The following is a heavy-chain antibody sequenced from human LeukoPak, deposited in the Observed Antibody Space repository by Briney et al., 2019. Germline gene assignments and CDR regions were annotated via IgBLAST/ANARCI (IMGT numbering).Heavy chain of an antibody. CDR3: ARHRGDNSNPRYYFYYMDV. Sequence: ASETLSLTCSVSGHSISSGYYWGWIRQPPGKGLEWIGTMYHRGSTYYNPSLKSRVTMSGDTSKNHFSLKLSSVIAADAAVYYCARHRGDNSNPRYYFYYMDVWGKGTTVTVSS. CDR2: MYHRGST. J-gene: IGHJ6*03. CDR1: GHSISSGYY. V-gene: IGHV4-38-2*01. D-gene: IGHD4-11*01.